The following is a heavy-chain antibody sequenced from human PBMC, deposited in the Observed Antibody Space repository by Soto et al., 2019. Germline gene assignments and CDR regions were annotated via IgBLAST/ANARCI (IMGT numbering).Heavy chain of an antibody. CDR3: ARRLQTHYDFWSGYSYYYYGMDV. CDR2: IYPGDSDT. Sequence: GESLKISCKGSGYSFTSYWIGWVRQMPGKGLEWMGIIYPGDSDTRYSPSFQGQVTISADKSISTAYLQWSSLKASDTAMYYCARRLQTHYDFWSGYSYYYYGMDVWRQGTTVTV. D-gene: IGHD3-3*01. CDR1: GYSFTSYW. V-gene: IGHV5-51*01. J-gene: IGHJ6*02.